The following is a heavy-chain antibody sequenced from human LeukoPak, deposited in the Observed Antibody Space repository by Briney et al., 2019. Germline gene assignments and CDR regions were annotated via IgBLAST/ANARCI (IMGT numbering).Heavy chain of an antibody. CDR1: GFTFSSYA. D-gene: IGHD3-16*02. Sequence: GRSLRLSCAASGFTFSSYAMHWVRQAPGKGLEWAAVISYDGSNKYYADSVKGRFTISRDNSKNTLYLQMNSLRAEDTAVYYCARDLYDYVWGSYRYYFDYWGQGTLVTVSS. CDR3: ARDLYDYVWGSYRYYFDY. CDR2: ISYDGSNK. J-gene: IGHJ4*02. V-gene: IGHV3-30-3*01.